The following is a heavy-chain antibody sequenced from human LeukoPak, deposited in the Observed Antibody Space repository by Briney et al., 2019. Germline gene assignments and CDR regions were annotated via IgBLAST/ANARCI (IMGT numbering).Heavy chain of an antibody. Sequence: GGSLRLSCAASGFIFSTYWMHWVRQAPGKGLVWVSRINTDGSTTNYADSVKGRFTISRDNAKNTLYLQMNSLRAEDTAVYYCAKDVAPTGILRYFDWLLIFQHWGQGTLVTVSS. D-gene: IGHD3-9*01. J-gene: IGHJ1*01. CDR1: GFIFSTYW. CDR3: AKDVAPTGILRYFDWLLIFQH. CDR2: INTDGSTT. V-gene: IGHV3-74*01.